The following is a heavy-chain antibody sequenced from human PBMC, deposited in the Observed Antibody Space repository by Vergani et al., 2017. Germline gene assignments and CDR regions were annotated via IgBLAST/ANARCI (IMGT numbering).Heavy chain of an antibody. J-gene: IGHJ4*02. D-gene: IGHD3-9*01. V-gene: IGHV4-34*01. CDR1: GGSFSGYY. CDR3: ARTESFILQYFHWAL. Sequence: QVQLQQWGAGLLKPSETLSLTCAVYGGSFSGYYWSWIRQPPGKGLEWIGEINHSGGAYYNPSLKGRVTISVDTSKNQFSLEVTSVTAADTSIYFCARTESFILQYFHWALWGQGTLVTVSS. CDR2: INHSGGA.